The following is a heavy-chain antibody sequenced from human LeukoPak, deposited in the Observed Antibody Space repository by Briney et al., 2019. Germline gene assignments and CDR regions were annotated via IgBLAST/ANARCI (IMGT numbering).Heavy chain of an antibody. D-gene: IGHD3-22*01. J-gene: IGHJ5*02. V-gene: IGHV3-23*01. CDR3: AKGSTGYFADL. CDR1: GFTSNNYG. CDR2: ISNDGGGI. Sequence: GGSLRLSCAASGFTSNNYGLIWVRQAPGKGLEWVAAISNDGGGIMYAAFVEGRFTISRDNSKNTLFLQMNSLRAEDTALYYCAKGSTGYFADLWGQGTLVTVSS.